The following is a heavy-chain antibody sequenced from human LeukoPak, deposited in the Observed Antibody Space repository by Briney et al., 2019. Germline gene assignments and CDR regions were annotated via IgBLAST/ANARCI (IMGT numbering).Heavy chain of an antibody. V-gene: IGHV3-7*03. CDR2: IKQDGSEK. D-gene: IGHD3-10*01. CDR3: ARARITMVRGVIKGLRQLNWFDP. J-gene: IGHJ5*02. Sequence: QPGGSLRLSCAASGFTFSSYWMSWVRQAPGKGLXXXANIKQDGSEKYYVDSVKGRFTISRDNAKNSLYLQMNSLRAEDTAVYYCARARITMVRGVIKGLRQLNWFDPWGQGTLVTVSS. CDR1: GFTFSSYW.